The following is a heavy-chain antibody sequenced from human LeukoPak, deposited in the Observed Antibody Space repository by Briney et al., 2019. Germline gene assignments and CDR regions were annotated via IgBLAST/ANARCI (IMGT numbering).Heavy chain of an antibody. D-gene: IGHD5-24*01. J-gene: IGHJ4*02. CDR3: ARGRNPGRRDGYNLGY. Sequence: SETLSLTCTVSGGSISSSSYYWGWIRQPAGKGLEWIGRIYTSGSTNYNPSLKSRVTISVDTSKNQFSLKLSSVTAADTAVYYCARGRNPGRRDGYNLGYWGQGTLVTVSS. V-gene: IGHV4-61*02. CDR2: IYTSGST. CDR1: GGSISSSSYY.